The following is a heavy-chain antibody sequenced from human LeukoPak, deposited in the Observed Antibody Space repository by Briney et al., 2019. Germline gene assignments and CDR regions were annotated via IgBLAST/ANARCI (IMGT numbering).Heavy chain of an antibody. V-gene: IGHV3-9*01. CDR2: ISWNSGSI. J-gene: IGHJ4*02. D-gene: IGHD1-26*01. Sequence: PGRSLRLSCAASGFTFDDYAMHWVRQAPGKGLEWVSGISWNSGSIGYADSVKGRFTISRDSAKNSLYLQMNSLRAEDTALYYCAKDKWELPEYYFDYWGQGTLVTVSS. CDR1: GFTFDDYA. CDR3: AKDKWELPEYYFDY.